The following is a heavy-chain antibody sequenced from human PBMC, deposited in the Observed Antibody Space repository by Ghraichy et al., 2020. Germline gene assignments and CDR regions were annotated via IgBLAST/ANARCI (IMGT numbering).Heavy chain of an antibody. J-gene: IGHJ4*02. Sequence: SETLSLTCAVSGLPFNTLSWSWLRQPPGKGLEWIGKSDRLGRTFFNPSLSSRASLSRDTPRNLLSLKLTAVTTADTAIYYCARGPQESDYVFENWGQGTLVTVSS. CDR2: SDRLGRT. D-gene: IGHD5/OR15-5a*01. CDR1: GLPFNTLS. V-gene: IGHV4-34*01. CDR3: ARGPQESDYVFEN.